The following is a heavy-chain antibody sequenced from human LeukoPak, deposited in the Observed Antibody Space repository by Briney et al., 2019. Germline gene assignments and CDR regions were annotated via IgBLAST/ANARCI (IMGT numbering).Heavy chain of an antibody. V-gene: IGHV3-30-3*01. CDR3: MRDYMGWFDP. CDR1: GFSLSNFQ. J-gene: IGHJ5*02. D-gene: IGHD3-10*01. Sequence: GGSLRLSCVASGFSLSNFQMYWVRQAPGKGLEWVSIISLGGSTEFYADSVKGRFTISRDTASNTMHLEMNNLRTEDTAVYYCMRDYMGWFDPWGQGTLVTVSS. CDR2: ISLGGSTE.